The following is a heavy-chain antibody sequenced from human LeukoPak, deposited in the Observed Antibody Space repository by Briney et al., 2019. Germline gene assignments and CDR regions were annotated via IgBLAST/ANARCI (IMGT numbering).Heavy chain of an antibody. Sequence: GGSLRLSCAASGFTFSNYWMSWVRQAPGKGLEWVAVIWYDGSNKYYADSVKGRFTISRDNSKNTLYLQMNSLRAEDTAVYYCAREHIVVVTAPVDYYYYGMDVWGQGTTVTVSS. J-gene: IGHJ6*02. CDR1: GFTFSNYW. V-gene: IGHV3-33*08. CDR2: IWYDGSNK. CDR3: AREHIVVVTAPVDYYYYGMDV. D-gene: IGHD2-21*02.